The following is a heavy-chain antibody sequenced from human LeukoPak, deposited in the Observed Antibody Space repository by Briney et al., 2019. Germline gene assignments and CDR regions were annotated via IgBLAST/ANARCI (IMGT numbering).Heavy chain of an antibody. Sequence: GGSLRLSCAASGFTFSSYAMHWVRQAPGKGLEWVAVISYDGSNKYYADSVKGRFTISRGNSKNTLYLQMNSLRAEDTAVYYCAREEKTQLAPSDYWGQGTLVTVSS. J-gene: IGHJ4*02. CDR1: GFTFSSYA. D-gene: IGHD6-6*01. V-gene: IGHV3-30-3*01. CDR3: AREEKTQLAPSDY. CDR2: ISYDGSNK.